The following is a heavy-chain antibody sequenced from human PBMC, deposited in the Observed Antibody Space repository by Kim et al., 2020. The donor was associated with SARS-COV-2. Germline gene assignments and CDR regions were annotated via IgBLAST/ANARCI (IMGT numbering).Heavy chain of an antibody. Sequence: NTGYAQEFQGSVTMTRNTSISTAYMELSSLRSEDTAVYYCARGVAAADDYWGQGTLVTVSS. D-gene: IGHD6-13*01. CDR3: ARGVAAADDY. CDR2: NT. V-gene: IGHV1-8*01. J-gene: IGHJ4*02.